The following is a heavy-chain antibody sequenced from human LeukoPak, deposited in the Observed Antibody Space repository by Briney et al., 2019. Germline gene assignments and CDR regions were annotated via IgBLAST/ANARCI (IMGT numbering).Heavy chain of an antibody. Sequence: GGSLRLSCAASGFTFSSYTMNWVRQAPGKGPEWVSCISKGSDYTYYADSVKGRFTISRDNAKNSVDLQMNSLRAEDTALYYCAREEDSSAIRSSDGMDVWGQGTTVTVSS. V-gene: IGHV3-21*01. CDR2: ISKGSDYT. CDR1: GFTFSSYT. D-gene: IGHD6-6*01. J-gene: IGHJ6*02. CDR3: AREEDSSAIRSSDGMDV.